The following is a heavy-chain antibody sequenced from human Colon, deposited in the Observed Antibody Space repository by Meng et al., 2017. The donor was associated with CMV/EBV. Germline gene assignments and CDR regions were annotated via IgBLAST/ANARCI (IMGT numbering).Heavy chain of an antibody. D-gene: IGHD1-14*01. CDR2: ISSGGSTG. V-gene: IGHV3-11*01. CDR3: ARGNTGGDYYFYGMDL. CDR1: FHLGDYY. J-gene: IGHJ6*02. Sequence: FHLGDYYIKWIRQATGKGLEYVAYISSGGSTGYYADSVMGRLTIYRDNGNNVVYLHMNSLKDVDAGVYYCARGNTGGDYYFYGMDLWGQGTTVTVSS.